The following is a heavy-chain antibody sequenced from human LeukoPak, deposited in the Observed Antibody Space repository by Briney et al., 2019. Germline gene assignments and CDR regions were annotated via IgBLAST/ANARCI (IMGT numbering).Heavy chain of an antibody. J-gene: IGHJ4*02. Sequence: ASVKVSCKASGYTFTSYDINWVRQATGQGLEWMGWMNPNSGNTGYAQKFQGRVTMTRNTSINTAYMELSSLGSEDTAVYYSARPMYSSSWYLPGYWGQGTLVTVSS. V-gene: IGHV1-8*01. CDR2: MNPNSGNT. CDR1: GYTFTSYD. D-gene: IGHD6-13*01. CDR3: ARPMYSSSWYLPGY.